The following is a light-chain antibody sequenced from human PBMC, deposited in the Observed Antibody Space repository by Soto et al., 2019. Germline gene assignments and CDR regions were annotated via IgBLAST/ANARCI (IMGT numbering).Light chain of an antibody. J-gene: IGKJ2*02. V-gene: IGKV1-5*01. CDR2: DAS. CDR1: QSISTW. Sequence: DIQMTQSPSTLSASVGDRVTITCRASQSISTWLAWYQQKPGKAPKLLIYDASSLESGVPSSFSGSGSGTEFTLTISSLQPEDFASYYCQQYNSYSGTFGQGTKLEIK. CDR3: QQYNSYSGT.